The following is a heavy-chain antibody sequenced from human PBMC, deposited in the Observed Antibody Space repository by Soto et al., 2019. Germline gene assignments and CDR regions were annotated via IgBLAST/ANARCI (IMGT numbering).Heavy chain of an antibody. J-gene: IGHJ6*02. V-gene: IGHV3-23*01. Sequence: GGSLRLSCAASGFTFIDYAINWVRQAPGQGLEWVSAISGSGGSTYYADSVKGRFAISRDNSKNTLYLQMNSLRAEDTAVYYCAKDLGVNYDFWSGYAIRYYGMDVSGQVTTVTVSS. CDR2: ISGSGGST. CDR1: GFTFIDYA. CDR3: AKDLGVNYDFWSGYAIRYYGMDV. D-gene: IGHD3-3*01.